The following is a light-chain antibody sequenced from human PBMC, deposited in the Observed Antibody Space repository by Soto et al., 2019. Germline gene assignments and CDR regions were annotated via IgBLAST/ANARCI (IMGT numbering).Light chain of an antibody. Sequence: EIFFAPSPATLSFSPGGKANPSFRARQSVSSYLAWYQQKPGQAPRLLIYGASSRATGIPDRFTGSGSGTDFTLTISRLEPEDFAVYYCQQYGNSPSWTFGQGTKVDIK. V-gene: IGKV3-20*01. CDR2: GAS. CDR1: QSVSSY. J-gene: IGKJ1*01. CDR3: QQYGNSPSWT.